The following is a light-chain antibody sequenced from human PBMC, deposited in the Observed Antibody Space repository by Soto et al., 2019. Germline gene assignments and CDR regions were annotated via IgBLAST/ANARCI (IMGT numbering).Light chain of an antibody. Sequence: QAVVTQEPSLTVSPGGTVTLTCDSNTGPVTSGHYPYWFQQKPGQAPRALIYDTDNKHSWTPARFSDSLRGGTAALTLSGAQPEDEADYYCLLSYTGRLYVFGTGTKLTVL. V-gene: IGLV7-46*01. CDR2: DTD. CDR1: TGPVTSGHY. J-gene: IGLJ1*01. CDR3: LLSYTGRLYV.